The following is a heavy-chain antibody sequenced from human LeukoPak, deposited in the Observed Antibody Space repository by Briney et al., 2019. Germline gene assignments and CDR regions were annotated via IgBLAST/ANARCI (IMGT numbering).Heavy chain of an antibody. CDR3: ARTYSSSWYSAFDI. Sequence: SETLSLTCAVYGGSFSSYYWSWIRQPPGKRLEWIGEIIHSGSTNYNPSLKSRVAISVDTSKNQFSLKLRSVTAADTAVYYCARTYSSSWYSAFDIWGQGTMVTVSS. D-gene: IGHD6-13*01. V-gene: IGHV4-34*12. J-gene: IGHJ3*02. CDR2: IIHSGST. CDR1: GGSFSSYY.